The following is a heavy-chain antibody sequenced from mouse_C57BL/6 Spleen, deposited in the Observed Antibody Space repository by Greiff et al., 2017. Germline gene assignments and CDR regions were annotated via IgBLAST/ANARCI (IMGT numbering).Heavy chain of an antibody. V-gene: IGHV1-55*01. Sequence: VQLQQPGAELVKPGASVKMSCKASGYTFTSYWITWVKQRPGQGLEWIGDIYPGSGSTKYNEKFKSKATLTVDTSSSTAYMQLSSLTSEDSAVYYCARRKAYYFAMDYWGQGASVTVSS. CDR1: GYTFTSYW. CDR3: ARRKAYYFAMDY. CDR2: IYPGSGST. J-gene: IGHJ4*01.